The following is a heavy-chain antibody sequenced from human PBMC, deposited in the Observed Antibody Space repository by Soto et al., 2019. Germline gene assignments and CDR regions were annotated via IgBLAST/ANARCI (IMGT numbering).Heavy chain of an antibody. V-gene: IGHV1-8*01. CDR2: MNPNSGNT. Sequence: GASVKVSCKASGYTFTSYDINWVRQATGQGLEWMGWMNPNSGNTGYAQKFQGRVTMTRNTSISTAYMELSSLRSEDTAVYYCARAKRVVVAATRYYYYMDVWGKGTTVTVSS. D-gene: IGHD2-15*01. CDR3: ARAKRVVVAATRYYYYMDV. CDR1: GYTFTSYD. J-gene: IGHJ6*03.